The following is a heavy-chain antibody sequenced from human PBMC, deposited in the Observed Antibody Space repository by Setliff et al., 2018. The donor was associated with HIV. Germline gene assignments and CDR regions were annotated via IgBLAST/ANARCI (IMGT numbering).Heavy chain of an antibody. Sequence: GGSLRLSCAASGFTLSSYSMNWVRQAPGKGLEWVSSISGSRTFIYYADSVKGRLTISRDNSKSTLFLQMNSLRAEDTALYYCVKDGQQWRFDPWGQGTLVTVSS. CDR2: ISGSRTFI. J-gene: IGHJ5*02. V-gene: IGHV3-21*04. CDR3: VKDGQQWRFDP. CDR1: GFTLSSYS. D-gene: IGHD6-19*01.